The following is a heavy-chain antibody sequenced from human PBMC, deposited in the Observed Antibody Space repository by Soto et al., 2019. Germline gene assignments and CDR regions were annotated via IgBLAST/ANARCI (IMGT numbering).Heavy chain of an antibody. J-gene: IGHJ4*02. Sequence: EVQLVESGGGLVQPGGSLRLSCAASGFTFSSYAMTWVRQAPGKGLEWVSAITGSGGTTYYADSVKGRFTISRDNSKNTLYLQMNSLRAEDTAVYYCAKDQYSSGWYRLWGQGTLVTVSS. D-gene: IGHD6-19*01. CDR2: ITGSGGTT. CDR1: GFTFSSYA. V-gene: IGHV3-23*04. CDR3: AKDQYSSGWYRL.